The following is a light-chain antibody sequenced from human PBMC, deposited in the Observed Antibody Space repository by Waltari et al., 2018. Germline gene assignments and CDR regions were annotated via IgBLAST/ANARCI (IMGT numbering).Light chain of an antibody. V-gene: IGLV3-25*03. J-gene: IGLJ2*01. Sequence: SYELTQPPSVSVSPGQTARITCSGDALPKQFGYWYQQKSGRAPVLMIYTDSGRPSGIPERFSGSSSGTTVTLTISAVQPEDEADYYCQSAHSNGSDVVFGGGTKLTVL. CDR2: TDS. CDR1: ALPKQF. CDR3: QSAHSNGSDVV.